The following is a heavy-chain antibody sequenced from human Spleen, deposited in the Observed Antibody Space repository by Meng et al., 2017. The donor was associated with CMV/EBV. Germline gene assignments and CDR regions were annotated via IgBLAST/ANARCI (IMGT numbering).Heavy chain of an antibody. CDR3: ARDRAAAGRHFYYGMDV. CDR2: IYHSGST. V-gene: IGHV4-4*02. CDR1: GGSISSYNW. Sequence: SETLSLTCTVSGGSISSYNWWTWVRQSPEQGLEWIGEIYHSGSTNCNPSLKSRVTISVDKSKNQFSLKLTSVTAADTAIYYCARDRAAAGRHFYYGMDVWGQGTTVTVSS. D-gene: IGHD6-13*01. J-gene: IGHJ6*02.